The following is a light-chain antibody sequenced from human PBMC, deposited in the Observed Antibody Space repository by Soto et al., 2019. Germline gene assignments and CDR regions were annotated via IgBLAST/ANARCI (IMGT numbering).Light chain of an antibody. CDR3: QQYNSFSKT. CDR2: AAS. CDR1: QSIAYW. V-gene: IGKV1-5*01. J-gene: IGKJ1*01. Sequence: DIQMTQSPSRLSASVGDRVTITCRASQSIAYWLAWYQQKPGKAPNLLIYAASTLETGVPSRFSGSGYGTEFTLTIASPQPDDSATYYCQQYNSFSKTFGRGTKVDI.